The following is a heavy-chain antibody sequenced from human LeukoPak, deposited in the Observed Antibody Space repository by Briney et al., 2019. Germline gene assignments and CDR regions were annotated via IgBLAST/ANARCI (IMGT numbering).Heavy chain of an antibody. J-gene: IGHJ4*02. Sequence: SETLSLTCTVSGGSIGSYYWSWIRQPPGKGLEWIGYIYYSGSTNYNPSLKSRVTISVDTSKNQFSLKLSSVTAADTAVYYCARRGVGYYDSSGYYALDYWGQGTLVTVSS. CDR3: ARRGVGYYDSSGYYALDY. D-gene: IGHD3-22*01. CDR2: IYYSGST. V-gene: IGHV4-59*12. CDR1: GGSIGSYY.